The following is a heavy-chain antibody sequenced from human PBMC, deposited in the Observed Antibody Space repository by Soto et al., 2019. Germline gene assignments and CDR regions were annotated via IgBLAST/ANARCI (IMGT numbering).Heavy chain of an antibody. CDR1: GFSLSSSGVG. V-gene: IGHV2-5*02. J-gene: IGHJ6*03. D-gene: IGHD2-8*02. CDR3: AHNRQGGLTTRGWWSGKLIYEYYMDV. Sequence: QITLKESGPTLVKPTQTLTLTCTFSGFSLSSSGVGVGWIRQPPGKALEWLALVYWDDDTRYSPSMQSRLTINKAKSKIQMVLTMTNLNPVYTATYYCAHNRQGGLTTRGWWSGKLIYEYYMDVWGKGTTVTVSS. CDR2: VYWDDDT.